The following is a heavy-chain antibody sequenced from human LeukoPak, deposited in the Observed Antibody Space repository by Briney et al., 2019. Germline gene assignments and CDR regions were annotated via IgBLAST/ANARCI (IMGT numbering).Heavy chain of an antibody. CDR1: GGSISSGSYY. D-gene: IGHD6-13*01. V-gene: IGHV4-61*02. Sequence: SQTLSLTCTVSGGSISSGSYYWSWIRQPAGTGLEWIGRIYSSGSTNYNPSLKSRVTISVDTSKNQFSLKLSSVTAADTAVYYCARGHIAAALFDYWGQGTLVTVSS. CDR2: IYSSGST. CDR3: ARGHIAAALFDY. J-gene: IGHJ4*02.